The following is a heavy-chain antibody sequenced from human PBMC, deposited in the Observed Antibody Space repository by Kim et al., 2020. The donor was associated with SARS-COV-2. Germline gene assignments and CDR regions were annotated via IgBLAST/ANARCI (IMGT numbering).Heavy chain of an antibody. J-gene: IGHJ6*02. CDR3: ARDPGSRLRGLTYSYYGMDV. D-gene: IGHD3-10*01. CDR2: ISYDGSKK. V-gene: IGHV3-30-3*01. CDR1: GFTFSSCA. Sequence: GGSLRLSCAASGFTFSSCAMHWVRQAPGKGLEWVAVISYDGSKKNYADSVKGRFTISRDNSKKTLYLQMNSLRAEDTALYYCARDPGSRLRGLTYSYYGMDVWGQGTTVTVSS.